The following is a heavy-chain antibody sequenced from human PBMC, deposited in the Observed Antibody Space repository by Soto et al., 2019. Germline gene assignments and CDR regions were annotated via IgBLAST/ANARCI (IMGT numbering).Heavy chain of an antibody. D-gene: IGHD4-17*01. CDR2: VNPSGENT. Sequence: ASVKVSCKASGYTFTRYYIHWVRQAPGQGLEWMGIVNPSGENTNYAQKFRGRVTMTRDTSTNTVHMELSSLRSEDTAVYFCARELGGTTVNTLFDHWGQGTVVTVSS. V-gene: IGHV1-46*01. J-gene: IGHJ4*02. CDR1: GYTFTRYY. CDR3: ARELGGTTVNTLFDH.